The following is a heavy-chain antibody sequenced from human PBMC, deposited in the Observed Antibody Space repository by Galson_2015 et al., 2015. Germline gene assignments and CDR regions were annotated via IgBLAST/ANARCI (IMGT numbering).Heavy chain of an antibody. Sequence: QSGAEVKKPGESLRISCKGSGYSFTSYWISWVRQMPGKGLEWMGRIDPSDSYTNYSPSFQGHVTISADKSISTAYLQWSSLKASDTAMYYCARGPLFVPTVDYYYGMDVWGQGTTVTVSS. V-gene: IGHV5-10-1*01. J-gene: IGHJ6*02. D-gene: IGHD4-23*01. CDR2: IDPSDSYT. CDR1: GYSFTSYW. CDR3: ARGPLFVPTVDYYYGMDV.